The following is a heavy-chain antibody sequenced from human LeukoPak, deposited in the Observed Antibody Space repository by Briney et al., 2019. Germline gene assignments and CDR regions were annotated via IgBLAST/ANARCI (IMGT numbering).Heavy chain of an antibody. D-gene: IGHD6-6*01. Sequence: SETLSLTCIVSGGSMNSYYWSWIRQPPGKGLEWIGYIYSSGSTNYNPSLKSRVTISVDTSKNQFSLKLSSVTAADTAVYYCVRGPPYSSSPRWAVDYWGRGTLVTVSS. V-gene: IGHV4-59*01. CDR3: VRGPPYSSSPRWAVDY. J-gene: IGHJ4*02. CDR2: IYSSGST. CDR1: GGSMNSYY.